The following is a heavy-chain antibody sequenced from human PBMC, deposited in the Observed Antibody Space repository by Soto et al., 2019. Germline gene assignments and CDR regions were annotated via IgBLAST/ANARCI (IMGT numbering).Heavy chain of an antibody. CDR1: GYSFTTYW. J-gene: IGHJ4*02. CDR3: ARPGSSSSDY. Sequence: PXESLKISCKGCGYSFTTYWIGWVRQMPGKGLEWMGIINPRDSDTRYSPSFQGQVTISADKSINTAYLQWSSLKASDTAMYYCARPGSSSSDYWGQGTLVTGSS. V-gene: IGHV5-51*01. D-gene: IGHD6-6*01. CDR2: INPRDSDT.